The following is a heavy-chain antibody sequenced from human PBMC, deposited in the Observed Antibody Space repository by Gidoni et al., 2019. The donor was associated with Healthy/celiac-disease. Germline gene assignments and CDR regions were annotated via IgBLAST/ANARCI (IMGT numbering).Heavy chain of an antibody. D-gene: IGHD3-3*01. CDR2: INSDGSST. Sequence: EVQLVESGGGLVQPGGSLRLSWSASGFTFSSYWMHWVRQAPGKGLVWVSRINSDGSSTSYADSVKGRFTISRDNAKNTLYLQMNSLRAEDTAVYYCARDHYDFWGRYMDVWGKGTTVTVSS. V-gene: IGHV3-74*01. CDR3: ARDHYDFWGRYMDV. CDR1: GFTFSSYW. J-gene: IGHJ6*03.